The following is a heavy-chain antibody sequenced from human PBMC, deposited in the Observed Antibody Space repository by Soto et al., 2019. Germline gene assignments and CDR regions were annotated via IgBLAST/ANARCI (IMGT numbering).Heavy chain of an antibody. CDR1: GFTFSSYE. D-gene: IGHD5-18*01. CDR2: ISSSGSTI. J-gene: IGHJ4*02. CDR3: ARVRGYSYGLDY. Sequence: PGGSLRLSCAASGFTFSSYEMNWVRQAPGKGLEWVSYISSSGSTIYYADSVKGRFTISRDNAKNSLYLQMNSLRAEDTAVYYCARVRGYSYGLDYWGQGTLVTVSS. V-gene: IGHV3-48*03.